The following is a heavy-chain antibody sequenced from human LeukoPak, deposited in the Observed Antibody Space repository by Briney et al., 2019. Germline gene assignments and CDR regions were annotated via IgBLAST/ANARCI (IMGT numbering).Heavy chain of an antibody. CDR2: IYPFNSDI. J-gene: IGHJ6*02. V-gene: IGHV5-51*01. CDR1: GFSLISSS. CDR3: ARRSVDYGMDV. Sequence: GESLKISCKVSGFSLISSSIEWVRQMPVRGLEWMGIIYPFNSDIRYSPSSQGQVTVSFDKSISTAYLQWSSLKASDTAIYYCARRSVDYGMDVWGQGTTVTVSS.